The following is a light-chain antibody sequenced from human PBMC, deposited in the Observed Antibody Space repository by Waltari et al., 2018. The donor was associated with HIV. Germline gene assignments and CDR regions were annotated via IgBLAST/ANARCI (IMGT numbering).Light chain of an antibody. Sequence: EIVMTQSPASLSLSPGKTATLSCRASQPISSNLARYQSRPGQAPRLRIYASSTRATGVPTRFSGRGSGTDFTLSISGLQSEDVAVYYCQQYNNWATFGRGTKVELK. V-gene: IGKV3-15*01. CDR1: QPISSN. J-gene: IGKJ1*01. CDR2: ASS. CDR3: QQYNNWAT.